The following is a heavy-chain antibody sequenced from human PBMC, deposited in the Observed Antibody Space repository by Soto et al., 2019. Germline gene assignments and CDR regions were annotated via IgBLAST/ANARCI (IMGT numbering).Heavy chain of an antibody. J-gene: IGHJ6*02. CDR1: GFTFSGHA. CDR3: ARDGQGLAPYALDV. CDR2: IWYDGSNK. Sequence: QVQLVESGGGMAQPGRSLRLSCTVSGFTFSGHAMHWVRQAPGKGLEWVTQIWYDGSNKYYAESVKGRFTISRDNSKNTLYLQRNSLRVEDTAVYYCARDGQGLAPYALDVWGQGTSVTVSS. D-gene: IGHD6-19*01. V-gene: IGHV3-33*01.